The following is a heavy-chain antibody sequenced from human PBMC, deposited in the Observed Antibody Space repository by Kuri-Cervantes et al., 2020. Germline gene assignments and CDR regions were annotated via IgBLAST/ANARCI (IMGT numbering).Heavy chain of an antibody. CDR1: GGSISSGFYY. D-gene: IGHD3-9*01. CDR3: ARVFDWPTKFDP. Sequence: SETLSLTCTVSGGSISSGFYYWSWIRQSPGKGLEWIGYIFYSGSTYYNPSLKSRVTIPVDTSKNQFSLKLSSVTAADTAVYYCARVFDWPTKFDPWGQGTLVTVSS. V-gene: IGHV4-30-4*01. J-gene: IGHJ5*02. CDR2: IFYSGST.